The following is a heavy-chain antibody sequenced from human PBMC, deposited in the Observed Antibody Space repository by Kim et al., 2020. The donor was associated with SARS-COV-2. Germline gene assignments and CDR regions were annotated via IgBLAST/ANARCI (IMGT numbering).Heavy chain of an antibody. J-gene: IGHJ6*02. CDR3: ARDKVSSGYLPYYYYYGMDV. Sequence: GGSLRLSCAASGFTFSSYSMNWVRQAPGKGLEWVSYISSSSSTIYYADSVKGRFTISRDNAKNSLYLQMNSLRDEDTAVYYCARDKVSSGYLPYYYYYGMDVWGQGTTVTVSS. CDR2: ISSSSSTI. D-gene: IGHD3-22*01. V-gene: IGHV3-48*02. CDR1: GFTFSSYS.